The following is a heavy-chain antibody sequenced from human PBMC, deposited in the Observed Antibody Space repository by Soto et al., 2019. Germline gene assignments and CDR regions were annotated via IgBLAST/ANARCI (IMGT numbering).Heavy chain of an antibody. D-gene: IGHD3-16*01. J-gene: IGHJ4*02. CDR2: TNEDGTTT. V-gene: IGHV3-74*01. CDR3: KRDMGGGGGY. Sequence: EVQLVESGGGLVQPGGSLRLSCEVSGFTFSSYWMHWVRQVPGKGLVWVSRTNEDGTTTNYADSVRGRFTISRDNAKNTLYLKKNSVGGDERVVYDFKRDMGGGGGYWGQGTLVTVSS. CDR1: GFTFSSYW.